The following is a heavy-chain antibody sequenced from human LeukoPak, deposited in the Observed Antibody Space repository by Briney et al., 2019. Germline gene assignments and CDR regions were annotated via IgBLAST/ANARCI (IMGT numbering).Heavy chain of an antibody. V-gene: IGHV4-38-2*01. J-gene: IGHJ4*02. CDR1: GYSISSGYY. CDR3: ARHAAQNYGYVWGSYRYTPFDY. D-gene: IGHD3-16*02. CDR2: IYHSGST. Sequence: SETLSLTCAVSGYSISSGYYWGWIRQPPGKGLEWIGSIYHSGSTYYNPSLKSRVTISVDTSKNQFSLKLSSVTAADTAVYYCARHAAQNYGYVWGSYRYTPFDYWGQGTLVTVSS.